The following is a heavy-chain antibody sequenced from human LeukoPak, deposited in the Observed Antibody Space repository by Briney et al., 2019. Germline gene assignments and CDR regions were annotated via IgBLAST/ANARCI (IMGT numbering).Heavy chain of an antibody. Sequence: GASVKVSCKASGYTFTSYDINWVRQATGQGLEWMGWMNPNSGNTGYAQKFQGRVTMTMNTSISTAYMELSSLRSEDTAVYYCARGRGSYAYFDGMDVWGQGTTVTVSS. CDR3: ARGRGSYAYFDGMDV. CDR1: GYTFTSYD. D-gene: IGHD5-18*01. CDR2: MNPNSGNT. J-gene: IGHJ6*02. V-gene: IGHV1-8*01.